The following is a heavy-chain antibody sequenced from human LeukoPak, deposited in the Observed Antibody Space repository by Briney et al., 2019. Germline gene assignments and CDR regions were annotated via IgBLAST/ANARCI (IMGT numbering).Heavy chain of an antibody. Sequence: SETLSLTCAVYGGSFSGYYWSWIRQPPGKGLQWIGQINHSGSTNYNPSLKSRVTISVDTSKNQFSLKLSSVTAADTAVYYCARGAVEATTDYCTKGTLVSVSS. V-gene: IGHV4-34*01. D-gene: IGHD1-26*01. CDR1: GGSFSGYY. J-gene: IGHJ4*02. CDR2: INHSGST. CDR3: ARGAVEATTDY.